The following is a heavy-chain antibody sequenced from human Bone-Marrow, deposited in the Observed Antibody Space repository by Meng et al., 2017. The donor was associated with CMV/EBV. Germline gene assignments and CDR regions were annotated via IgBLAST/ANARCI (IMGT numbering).Heavy chain of an antibody. CDR2: ISYDGNNI. V-gene: IGHV3-30*04. D-gene: IGHD4-11*01. CDR3: ARDDYSNYPIES. CDR1: GFMFSGYS. J-gene: IGHJ4*02. Sequence: GESLKISCAASGFMFSGYSMHWVRQAPGKGLEWVAVISYDGNNIYYADSVKGRFSISRDNSKNTLYLQMNSLRAEDTAVYYCARDDYSNYPIESWGQGTLVTVSS.